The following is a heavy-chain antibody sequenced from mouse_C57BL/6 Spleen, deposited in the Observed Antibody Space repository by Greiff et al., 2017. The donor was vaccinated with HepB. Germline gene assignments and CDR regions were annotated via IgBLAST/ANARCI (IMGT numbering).Heavy chain of an antibody. Sequence: VQLQQSGPGLVAPSQSLSITCTVSGFSLTSYGVHWVRQPPGKGLEWLVVIWSDGSTTYNSALKSRLSISKDNSKSQVFLKMNSLQTDDTAMYYCARQDGYYLYWYFDVWGTGTTVTVSS. V-gene: IGHV2-6-1*01. J-gene: IGHJ1*03. CDR2: IWSDGST. CDR1: GFSLTSYG. D-gene: IGHD2-3*01. CDR3: ARQDGYYLYWYFDV.